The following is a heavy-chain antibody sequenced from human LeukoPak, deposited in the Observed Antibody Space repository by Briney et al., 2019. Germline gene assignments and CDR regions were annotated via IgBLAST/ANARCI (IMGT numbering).Heavy chain of an antibody. Sequence: ASVKLSCKASGYTFTSYDINWVRQATGQGLEWMGWMNLNSGNTGYAQKFQGRVTITRNTSISTAYRELSSLRSEDTAVYYCASRGEQQLNDAFDIWGQGTMVTVSS. D-gene: IGHD6-13*01. J-gene: IGHJ3*02. CDR2: MNLNSGNT. CDR1: GYTFTSYD. CDR3: ASRGEQQLNDAFDI. V-gene: IGHV1-8*03.